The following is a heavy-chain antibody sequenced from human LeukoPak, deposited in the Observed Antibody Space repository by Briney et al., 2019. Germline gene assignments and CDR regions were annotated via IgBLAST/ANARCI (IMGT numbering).Heavy chain of an antibody. CDR1: GFTFSSYG. V-gene: IGHV3-33*03. Sequence: GSLRLSCAASGFTFSSYGMHWVRQAPGKGLEWVAVIWYDGCNKYYADSVKGRFTISRDNAKNSLYLQMNSLRAEDTAVYYCACYDFWSGSYWGQGTLVTVSS. CDR3: ACYDFWSGSY. D-gene: IGHD3-3*01. J-gene: IGHJ4*02. CDR2: IWYDGCNK.